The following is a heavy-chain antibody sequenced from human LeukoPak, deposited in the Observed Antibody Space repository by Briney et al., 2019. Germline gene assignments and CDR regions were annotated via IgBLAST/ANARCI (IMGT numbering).Heavy chain of an antibody. CDR3: ARRYSSGWWIDY. D-gene: IGHD6-19*01. V-gene: IGHV3-53*01. CDR1: GFTVSNTY. J-gene: IGHJ4*02. Sequence: GGSLRLSCAASGFTVSNTYMSWVRQAPGKGLEWVSLIYSGGSTYYAGSVKGRFTISRDNSKNTLYLQMNTLRAEDTAVYYCARRYSSGWWIDYWGQGTLVTVSS. CDR2: IYSGGST.